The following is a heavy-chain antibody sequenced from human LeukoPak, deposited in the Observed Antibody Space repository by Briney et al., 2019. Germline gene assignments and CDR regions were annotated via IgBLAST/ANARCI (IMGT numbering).Heavy chain of an antibody. J-gene: IGHJ4*02. D-gene: IGHD1-26*01. CDR2: MNPNSGNT. V-gene: IGHV1-8*01. CDR3: ARAGSYTRGDDY. Sequence: ASVKVSCKASGYTFTSYDIIWVRQATGQGLEWMGWMNPNSGNTGYAQKFQGRVTMTRNTSISTAYMELSSLRSEDTAVYYCARAGSYTRGDDYWGQGTLVTVSS. CDR1: GYTFTSYD.